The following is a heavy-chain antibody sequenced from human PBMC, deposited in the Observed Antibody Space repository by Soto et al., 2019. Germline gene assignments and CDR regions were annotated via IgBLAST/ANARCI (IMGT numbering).Heavy chain of an antibody. CDR3: QIFQDGWNYVAAYFDY. CDR1: GFTFSSYA. J-gene: IGHJ4*02. CDR2: ISGSGGST. Sequence: GGSLRLSCAASGFTFSSYAMSWVRQAPGKGLEWVSAISGSGGSTYYADSVKGRFTISRDNSKNTLYLQMNSLRAEDTAVYYCQIFQDGWNYVAAYFDYWGQGTLVTVSS. V-gene: IGHV3-23*01. D-gene: IGHD1-7*01.